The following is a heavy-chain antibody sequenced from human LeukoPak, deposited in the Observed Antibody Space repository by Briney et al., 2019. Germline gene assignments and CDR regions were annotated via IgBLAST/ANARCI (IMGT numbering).Heavy chain of an antibody. CDR1: GGTFSSYA. CDR3: ATRYVVVITGAFDI. D-gene: IGHD3-22*01. Sequence: SVKVSCKASGGTFSSYAISWVRQAPGQGLEWMGRIIPILGIANYAQKFQGRVTIPADKSTSTAYMELSSLRSEDTAVYYCATRYVVVITGAFDIWGQGTMVTVSS. CDR2: IIPILGIA. J-gene: IGHJ3*02. V-gene: IGHV1-69*04.